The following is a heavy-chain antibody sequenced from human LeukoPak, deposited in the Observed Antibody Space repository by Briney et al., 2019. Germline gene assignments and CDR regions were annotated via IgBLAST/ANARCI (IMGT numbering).Heavy chain of an antibody. CDR2: IYFSGST. Sequence: SETLSLACTVSGGSISSYYWSWIRQPPGKGLEWIGYIYFSGSTDYNPSLKSRVTISVDTSKNQFSLKLSSVTAADTAVYYCARSEYSSSSGHFDYWGQGTLVTVSS. J-gene: IGHJ4*02. CDR1: GGSISSYY. CDR3: ARSEYSSSSGHFDY. V-gene: IGHV4-59*08. D-gene: IGHD6-6*01.